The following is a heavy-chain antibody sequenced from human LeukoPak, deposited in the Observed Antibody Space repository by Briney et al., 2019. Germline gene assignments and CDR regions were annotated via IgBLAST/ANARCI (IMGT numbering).Heavy chain of an antibody. Sequence: PSETLSLTCAVYGGSFSGYYWSWIRQPPGKGLEWIGEINHSGSTNYNPSLKSRVTISVDTSKNQFSLKLSSVTAADTAVHYCARRLYYGSGSYYNSIVVDAFDIWGQGTMVTVSS. CDR2: INHSGST. J-gene: IGHJ3*02. CDR3: ARRLYYGSGSYYNSIVVDAFDI. CDR1: GGSFSGYY. D-gene: IGHD3-10*01. V-gene: IGHV4-34*01.